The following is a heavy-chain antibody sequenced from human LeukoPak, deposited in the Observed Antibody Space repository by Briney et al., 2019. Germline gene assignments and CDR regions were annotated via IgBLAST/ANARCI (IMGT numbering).Heavy chain of an antibody. CDR2: INPSGGST. Sequence: ASVKVSCKASGYTFTSYYMHWVRRAPGQGLEWMGIINPSGGSTSYAQKFQGRVTMTRDTSTSTVYMELRSLRSDDTAVYYCARWYSSGCANDPWGQGTLVTVSS. CDR3: ARWYSSGCANDP. D-gene: IGHD6-19*01. V-gene: IGHV1-46*01. CDR1: GYTFTSYY. J-gene: IGHJ5*02.